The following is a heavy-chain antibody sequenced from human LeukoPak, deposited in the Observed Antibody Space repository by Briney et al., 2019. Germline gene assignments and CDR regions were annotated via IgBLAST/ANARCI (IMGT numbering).Heavy chain of an antibody. Sequence: SETLSLTCTVSGGPVRDSSFYWGWLREPPGKGLGWVGDIYFTGSTYYNPSVKSRVTMSLDKSKNQVSLKLSSVTAADTAVYYCARRSVETVVVLPCDNWGQGTLVIVSS. J-gene: IGHJ4*02. V-gene: IGHV4-39*07. CDR2: IYFTGST. D-gene: IGHD5-18*01. CDR3: ARRSVETVVVLPCDN. CDR1: GGPVRDSSFY.